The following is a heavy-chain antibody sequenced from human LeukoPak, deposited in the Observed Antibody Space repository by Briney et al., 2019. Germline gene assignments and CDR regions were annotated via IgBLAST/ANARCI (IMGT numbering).Heavy chain of an antibody. V-gene: IGHV1-18*01. CDR2: ISAFNGNT. Sequence: ASVKVSCKASGYMFNIYGISWVRQAPGQGLEWMGWISAFNGNTNYARNFQDRVTMTTDTSTSTAYMELTSLRSDDTAVYYCARSPPSTGYDRFDTWGLGTLVTVSP. D-gene: IGHD5-12*01. CDR1: GYMFNIYG. J-gene: IGHJ4*02. CDR3: ARSPPSTGYDRFDT.